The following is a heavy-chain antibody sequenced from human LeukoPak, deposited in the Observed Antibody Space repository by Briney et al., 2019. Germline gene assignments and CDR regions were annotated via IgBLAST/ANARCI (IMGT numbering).Heavy chain of an antibody. CDR2: INHSGST. D-gene: IGHD3-22*01. V-gene: IGHV4-34*01. CDR1: GGSFSGYY. CDR3: ARRPYHYDSSGYSDY. J-gene: IGHJ4*02. Sequence: SETLSLTCAVYGGSFSGYYWSWIRQPPGKGLEWIGEINHSGSTNYNPSLKSRVTISVDTSKNQFSLKLSSVTAADTAVYYCARRPYHYDSSGYSDYWGQGTLVTVSS.